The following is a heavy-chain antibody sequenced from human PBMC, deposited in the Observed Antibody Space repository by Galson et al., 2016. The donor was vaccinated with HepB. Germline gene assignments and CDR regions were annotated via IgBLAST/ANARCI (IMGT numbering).Heavy chain of an antibody. CDR2: ISFTGKT. V-gene: IGHV4-39*01. CDR1: RGSISTKSYY. CDR3: ARHGLSPYYDGTGPLTYFDI. Sequence: SETLSLTCTVSRGSISTKSYYWGWLRQPPGKGLEWIGSISFTGKTYCSPSLKSRVNLSVDTSKNQFSLRLTSVAAAETAFYYCARHGLSPYYDGTGPLTYFDIWGQGILVAVTS. J-gene: IGHJ4*02. D-gene: IGHD1-26*01.